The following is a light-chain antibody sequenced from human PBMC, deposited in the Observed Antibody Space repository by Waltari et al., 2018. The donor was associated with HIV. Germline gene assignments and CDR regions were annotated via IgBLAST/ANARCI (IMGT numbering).Light chain of an antibody. CDR1: QTISNS. Sequence: DVHMTQFPSHVSGFVGHTVTISCRPSQTISNSLNWYQQKAGKAPQLLISGTSDLESGVPSRFGASGSATDFTLTITNLQPDDIGTYFCQQTYSVPPTFGLGTEVEI. CDR2: GTS. J-gene: IGKJ2*01. CDR3: QQTYSVPPT. V-gene: IGKV1-39*01.